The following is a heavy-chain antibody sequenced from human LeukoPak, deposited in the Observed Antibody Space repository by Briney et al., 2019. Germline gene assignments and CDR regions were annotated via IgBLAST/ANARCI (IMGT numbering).Heavy chain of an antibody. CDR3: ARTEYQLLLISGGMDV. CDR1: GYTFTSYG. D-gene: IGHD2-2*01. CDR2: ISAYNGNT. Sequence: GASVKVSCKASGYTFTSYGISWVRQAPGQGLEWMGWISAYNGNTNYAQKLQGRVTMTTDTSTSTAYMELRSLRSDDTAVYYCARTEYQLLLISGGMDVWGQGTTVTVSS. J-gene: IGHJ6*02. V-gene: IGHV1-18*01.